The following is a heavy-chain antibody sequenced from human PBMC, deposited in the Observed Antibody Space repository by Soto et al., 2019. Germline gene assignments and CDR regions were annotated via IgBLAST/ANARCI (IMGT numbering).Heavy chain of an antibody. Sequence: GGSLRLSCAASGFTFSSYAMSWVRQAPGKGLEWVSAIGGSGGSTYYADSVKGRFTISRDNSKNTLYLQMNSLRAEDTAVYYCAKGGNVMVAHLFDYWGQGTLVTVSS. CDR3: AKGGNVMVAHLFDY. CDR2: IGGSGGST. D-gene: IGHD2-8*01. J-gene: IGHJ4*02. CDR1: GFTFSSYA. V-gene: IGHV3-23*01.